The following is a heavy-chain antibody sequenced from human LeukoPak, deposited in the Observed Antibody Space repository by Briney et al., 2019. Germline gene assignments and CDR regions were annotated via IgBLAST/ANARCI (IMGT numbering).Heavy chain of an antibody. J-gene: IGHJ4*02. D-gene: IGHD3-10*01. CDR1: GGSISSGDYY. CDR2: IYYSGST. V-gene: IGHV4-30-4*01. CDR3: ARVNYGSATKEDY. Sequence: ASETLSLTCTVSGGSISSGDYYWSWIRQPPGKGLEWIGYIYYSGSTYYNPSLKSRVTISVDTSKNQFSLKLSSVTAADTAVYYCARVNYGSATKEDYWGQGTLVTVSS.